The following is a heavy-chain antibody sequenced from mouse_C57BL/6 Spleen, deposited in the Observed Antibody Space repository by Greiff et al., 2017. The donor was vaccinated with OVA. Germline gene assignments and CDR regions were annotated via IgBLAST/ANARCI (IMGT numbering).Heavy chain of an antibody. D-gene: IGHD1-1*01. V-gene: IGHV1-11*01. CDR3: GRGYYRSNPGPFAY. J-gene: IGHJ3*01. CDR2: IYPVSGET. CDR1: GYTFTDHI. Sequence: QVHVKQSGAELASPGASVTLSCKASGYTFTDHIMNWVKKRPGQGLEWIGRIYPVSGETNYNQKFMGKATFSVDRSSSTVYMVLNSLTSEDPAVYYCGRGYYRSNPGPFAYWGQGTLVTVSA.